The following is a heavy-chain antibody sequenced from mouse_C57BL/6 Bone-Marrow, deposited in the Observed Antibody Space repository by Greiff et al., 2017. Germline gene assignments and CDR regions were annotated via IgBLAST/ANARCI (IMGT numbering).Heavy chain of an antibody. J-gene: IGHJ4*01. CDR1: EYEFPSHD. V-gene: IGHV5-2*01. D-gene: IGHD2-4*01. CDR3: ARRAYDYDGYYAMDY. Sequence: EVQLVESGGGLVQPGESLKLSCESNEYEFPSHDMSWVRKTPEQRLELVAAINSDGGSTYYPDTMERRFIISRDNTKKTLYLQMSSLRSEDTALYYCARRAYDYDGYYAMDYWGQGTSVTVSS. CDR2: INSDGGST.